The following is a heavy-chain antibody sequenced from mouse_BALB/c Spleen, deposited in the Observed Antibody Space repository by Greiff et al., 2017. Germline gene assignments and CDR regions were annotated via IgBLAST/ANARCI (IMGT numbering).Heavy chain of an antibody. J-gene: IGHJ1*01. D-gene: IGHD2-10*01. Sequence: QVQLQQSGAELARPGASVKLSCKASGYTFTDYYINWVKQRTGQGLEWIGEIYPGSGNTYYNEKFKGKATLTADKSSSTAYMQLSSLTSEDSAVYFCARNPTMGGYFDVWGAGTTVTVSS. CDR2: IYPGSGNT. CDR3: ARNPTMGGYFDV. V-gene: IGHV1-77*01. CDR1: GYTFTDYY.